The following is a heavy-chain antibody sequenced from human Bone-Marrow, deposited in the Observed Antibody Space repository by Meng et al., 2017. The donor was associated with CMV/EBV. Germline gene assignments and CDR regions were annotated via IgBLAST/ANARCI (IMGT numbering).Heavy chain of an antibody. CDR1: GFTFSSYS. CDR2: ISTSSTTI. V-gene: IGHV3-48*04. J-gene: IGHJ3*02. CDR3: ARSGLSASYAFDI. D-gene: IGHD6-25*01. Sequence: GESLKISCAASGFTFSSYSMNWVRQAPGKGLEWVSYISTSSTTIYYADSVKGRFTISRDNAKNSLYLQMNSLRAEDTAVYYCARSGLSASYAFDIWGQGTMVTVSS.